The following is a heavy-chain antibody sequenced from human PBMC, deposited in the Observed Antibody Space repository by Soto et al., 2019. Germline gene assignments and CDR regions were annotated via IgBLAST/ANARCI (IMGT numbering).Heavy chain of an antibody. Sequence: ESVGGLVQPGGSLRLSCAVSGFTFGSYWMNWVRLIPGKGLEWVAYIKPDGSATYYVDSVKGRFTISRDNAKNSLYLQMNSLRVEDTSVYYCARAGYCGPGCYYYFDYWGQSTLVTVSS. CDR1: GFTFGSYW. V-gene: IGHV3-7*01. J-gene: IGHJ4*02. CDR2: IKPDGSAT. CDR3: ARAGYCGPGCYYYFDY. D-gene: IGHD2-21*02.